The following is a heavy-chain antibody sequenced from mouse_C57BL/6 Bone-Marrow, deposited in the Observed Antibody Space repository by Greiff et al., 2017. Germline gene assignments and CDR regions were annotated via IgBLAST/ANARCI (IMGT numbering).Heavy chain of an antibody. CDR3: AKQGDYDRPPYYYAMDY. Sequence: QVQLQQSGPGLVAPSQSLSITCTVSGFSLTSYGVDWVRQPPGKGLEWLGVIWGGGSTNYNSALMSRLSISKDNSKSQVFLKRNSLQTDDTAMYYCAKQGDYDRPPYYYAMDYWGQGTSVTVSS. CDR1: GFSLTSYG. D-gene: IGHD2-4*01. CDR2: IWGGGST. V-gene: IGHV2-9*01. J-gene: IGHJ4*01.